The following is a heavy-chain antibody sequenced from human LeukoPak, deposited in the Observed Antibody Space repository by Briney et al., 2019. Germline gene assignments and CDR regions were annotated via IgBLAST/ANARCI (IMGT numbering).Heavy chain of an antibody. J-gene: IGHJ4*02. Sequence: PGGSLRLSCAASGFTFSSYWMSWVRQAPGKGLEWVANIKQDGSEKYYLDSVKGRFTISRDNAKNSLDLQMSSLRAEDTAVYYCTRATMGGFDYWGQGILVTVSS. CDR2: IKQDGSEK. D-gene: IGHD3-16*01. CDR3: TRATMGGFDY. V-gene: IGHV3-7*04. CDR1: GFTFSSYW.